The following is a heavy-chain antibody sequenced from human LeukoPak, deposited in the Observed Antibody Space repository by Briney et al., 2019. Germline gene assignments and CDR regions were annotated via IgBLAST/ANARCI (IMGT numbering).Heavy chain of an antibody. Sequence: ASVKVSCKASGYSFNDYYMHWVRQAPGQGLEWIGWINPNSGGTNYAQKFQGRVTMTSDTSINTVSMDLSRLRSDDAAVYYCVKEGFYNNTSCYHFDAWGQGSLVTVSS. CDR1: GYSFNDYY. J-gene: IGHJ4*02. CDR2: INPNSGGT. D-gene: IGHD2-2*01. CDR3: VKEGFYNNTSCYHFDA. V-gene: IGHV1-2*02.